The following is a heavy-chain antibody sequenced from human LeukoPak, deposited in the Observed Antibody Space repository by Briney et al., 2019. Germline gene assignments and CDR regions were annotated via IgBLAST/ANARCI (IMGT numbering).Heavy chain of an antibody. CDR1: GFTFTNDF. Sequence: PGGSLRLSCAASGFTFTNDFMTWVRQAPGKGLEWVANMRVDGTDIHYVDSVKGRFTISSDNARNSLYLQMNTLRAEDTAVHYCARGRGWTYDSWGRGTLVTVSS. CDR3: ARGRGWTYDS. D-gene: IGHD3/OR15-3a*01. J-gene: IGHJ4*02. CDR2: MRVDGTDI. V-gene: IGHV3-7*04.